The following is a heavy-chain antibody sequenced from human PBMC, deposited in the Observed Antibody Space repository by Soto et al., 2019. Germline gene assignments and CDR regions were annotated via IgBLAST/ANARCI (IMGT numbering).Heavy chain of an antibody. Sequence: GESLKISCKGSGYSFTSYWISWVRQMPGKGLEWMGRIDPSDSYTNYSPSFQGHVTISAGKSISTAYLQWSSLKASDTAMYYCARYDSSGYYTDNDAFDIWGQGTMVTVSS. D-gene: IGHD3-22*01. CDR3: ARYDSSGYYTDNDAFDI. V-gene: IGHV5-10-1*01. J-gene: IGHJ3*02. CDR1: GYSFTSYW. CDR2: IDPSDSYT.